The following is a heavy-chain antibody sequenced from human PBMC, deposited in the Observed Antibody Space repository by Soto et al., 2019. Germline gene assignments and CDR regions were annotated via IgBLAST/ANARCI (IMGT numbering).Heavy chain of an antibody. CDR3: AGFPRQQLPGGDGIDV. D-gene: IGHD6-13*01. V-gene: IGHV3-33*01. J-gene: IGHJ6*02. Sequence: QVQLVESGGGVVQPGRSLRLSCAASGFTFSSYGMHWVRQAPGKGLEWVAVIWYDGSNKYYADSVKGRFTIYRDNSQNTLYLQMRSVRAEDTAVYYCAGFPRQQLPGGDGIDVWGQGTTVTVSS. CDR2: IWYDGSNK. CDR1: GFTFSSYG.